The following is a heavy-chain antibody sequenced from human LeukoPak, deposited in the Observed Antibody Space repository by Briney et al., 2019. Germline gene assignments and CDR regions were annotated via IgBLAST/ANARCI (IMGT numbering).Heavy chain of an antibody. V-gene: IGHV3-23*01. Sequence: GGSLRLSCAASGFTLSSYAMRWVRQAPGKGLEWVSAISGSGGSTYYADSVKGRFTISRDNSKKTLYLQMNSLRAEDTAVYYCAKDSYRGVMLLDAFDIWGQGTMVTVSS. J-gene: IGHJ3*02. CDR2: ISGSGGST. CDR1: GFTLSSYA. CDR3: AKDSYRGVMLLDAFDI. D-gene: IGHD3-16*01.